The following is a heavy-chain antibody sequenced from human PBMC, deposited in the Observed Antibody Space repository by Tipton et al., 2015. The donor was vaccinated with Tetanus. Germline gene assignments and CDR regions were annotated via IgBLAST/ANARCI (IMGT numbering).Heavy chain of an antibody. CDR1: GGSISSYY. Sequence: TLSLTCTVSGGSISSYYWSWIRQPPGKGLEWIGYIYYIGSTNYNPSLKGRVTISVDTSKNQFSLKLSSVTAADTAVYYCASTVGHSGGYYYYYGMDVWGQGTTVTVSS. J-gene: IGHJ6*02. CDR3: ASTVGHSGGYYYYYGMDV. V-gene: IGHV4-59*01. D-gene: IGHD3-16*01. CDR2: IYYIGST.